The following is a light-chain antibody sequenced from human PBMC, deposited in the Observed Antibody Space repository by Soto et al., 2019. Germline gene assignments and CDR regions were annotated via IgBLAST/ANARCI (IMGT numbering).Light chain of an antibody. CDR2: GTS. J-gene: IGKJ1*01. Sequence: ENVLTQSPGTRSLSPGERATLSCRASQSIGSSYLAWYQQKPGHAPSLIIYGTSNRATGIPDRFSGSGSGTDFTLTISRLEPEDFGVYYCQQFGSSWLTFGQGTKVEIK. CDR1: QSIGSSY. CDR3: QQFGSSWLT. V-gene: IGKV3-20*01.